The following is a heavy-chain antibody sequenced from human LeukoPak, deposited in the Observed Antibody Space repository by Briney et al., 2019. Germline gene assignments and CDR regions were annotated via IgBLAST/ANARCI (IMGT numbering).Heavy chain of an antibody. V-gene: IGHV3-15*01. CDR3: TRGELVRGVISDWYYMDV. Sequence: PGGSLRLSCAASGFTFSNAWMSWVRQAPGKGLEWVGRTKSKTDGGTTDYAAPVKGRFTISRDDSKNTAYLQMNSLKTEDTAVYYCTRGELVRGVISDWYYMDVWGQGTLVTVSS. J-gene: IGHJ4*02. D-gene: IGHD3-10*01. CDR1: GFTFSNAW. CDR2: TKSKTDGGTT.